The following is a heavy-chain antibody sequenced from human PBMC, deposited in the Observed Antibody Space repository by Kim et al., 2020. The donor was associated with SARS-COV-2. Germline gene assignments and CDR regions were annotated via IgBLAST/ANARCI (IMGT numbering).Heavy chain of an antibody. J-gene: IGHJ4*01. D-gene: IGHD2-21*02. Sequence: GGSLRLSCAASGFTFSSYAMHWVRQAPGKGLEWVAVISYDGSNKYYADSVKGRFTISRDNSKNTLYLQMNSLRAEDTAVYYCARGPYCGGDCYFLYRFD. CDR2: ISYDGSNK. CDR1: GFTFSSYA. V-gene: IGHV3-30*04. CDR3: ARGPYCGGDCYFLYRFD.